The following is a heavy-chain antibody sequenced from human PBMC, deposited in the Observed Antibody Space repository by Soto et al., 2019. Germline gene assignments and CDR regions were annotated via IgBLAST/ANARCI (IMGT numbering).Heavy chain of an antibody. D-gene: IGHD6-19*01. J-gene: IGHJ6*02. Sequence: SETLSLTCTVSGGSISSYYWSWIRQPPGKGLEWIGYIYYSGSTNYNPSLKSRVTISVDTSKNQFPLKLSSVTAADTAVYYCARGQQWLFYYYYGMDVWGQGTTVTVSS. CDR1: GGSISSYY. CDR2: IYYSGST. CDR3: ARGQQWLFYYYYGMDV. V-gene: IGHV4-59*01.